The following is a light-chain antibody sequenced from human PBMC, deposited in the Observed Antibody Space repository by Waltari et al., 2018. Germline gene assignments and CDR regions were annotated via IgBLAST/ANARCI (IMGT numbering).Light chain of an antibody. Sequence: QSALTQPASVSGSPGQSITISCYGTSSDVGFYHYVSWYQQHPGKAPQLMIYDVSQRPSGVADRFPGSESGNTASRTISGLHAEDEADYYCNSYTGSSSWVFGGGTKVTV. V-gene: IGLV2-14*01. CDR2: DVS. CDR3: NSYTGSSSWV. J-gene: IGLJ3*02. CDR1: SSDVGFYHY.